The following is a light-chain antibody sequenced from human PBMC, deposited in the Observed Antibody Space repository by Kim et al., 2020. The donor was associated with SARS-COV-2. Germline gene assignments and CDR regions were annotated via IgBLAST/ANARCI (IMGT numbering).Light chain of an antibody. CDR3: QQSYSVPWT. J-gene: IGKJ1*01. V-gene: IGKV1-39*01. CDR1: QSIGTH. Sequence: DIQMTQSPSSLSASLGDRVTITCRASQSIGTHLNWFQQKPGKAANLLIYTTANLQSGVPSRFSGSGSGTDFTLTISSLQPEDFATYYCQQSYSVPWTFGQGTKVDIK. CDR2: TTA.